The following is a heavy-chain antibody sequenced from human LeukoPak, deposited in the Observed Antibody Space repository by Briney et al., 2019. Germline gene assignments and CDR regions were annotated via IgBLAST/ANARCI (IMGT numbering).Heavy chain of an antibody. J-gene: IGHJ4*02. CDR2: INWNGGST. CDR1: GFTFSSYE. D-gene: IGHD4-17*01. CDR3: ARAGYYGDYAGFDY. V-gene: IGHV3-20*04. Sequence: PGGSLRLSCAASGFTFSSYEMNWVRQAPGKGLEWVSGINWNGGSTGYADSVKGRFTISRDNAKNSLYLQMNSLRAEDTALYYCARAGYYGDYAGFDYWGQGTLVTVSS.